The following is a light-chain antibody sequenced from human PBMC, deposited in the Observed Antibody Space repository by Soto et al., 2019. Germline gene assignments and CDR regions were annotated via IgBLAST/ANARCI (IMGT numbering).Light chain of an antibody. V-gene: IGKV3-20*01. CDR2: DAS. Sequence: EIVLTQSPGTLSLSPGERATLSCRASQSVSSSYLAWYQQKPGQAPRLLIYDASSRATGIPDRFSGSGSGTDFALPISRLEPEDFALYYCQQYGSSPETFGQGTKVEIK. CDR3: QQYGSSPET. CDR1: QSVSSSY. J-gene: IGKJ1*01.